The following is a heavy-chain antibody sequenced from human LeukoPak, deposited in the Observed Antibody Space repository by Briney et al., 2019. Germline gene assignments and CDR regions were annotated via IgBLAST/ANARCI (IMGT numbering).Heavy chain of an antibody. CDR3: ARLSGGSVYFDY. D-gene: IGHD5-12*01. CDR1: GFTFSSYA. V-gene: IGHV3-23*01. J-gene: IGHJ4*02. Sequence: GGSLRLSCAASGFTFSSYAMSWVRQAPGKGLEWVSAISGSGGSTYYADSVKGRFTISRDNSKNTLYLQMNSLRAEDTAVYYCARLSGGSVYFDYWGQGTLVTVSS. CDR2: ISGSGGST.